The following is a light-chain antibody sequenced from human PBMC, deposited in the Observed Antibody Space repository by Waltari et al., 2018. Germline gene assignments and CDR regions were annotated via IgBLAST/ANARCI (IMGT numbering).Light chain of an antibody. CDR3: QSYDNSLRGSVL. V-gene: IGLV1-40*01. J-gene: IGLJ3*02. Sequence: QSVLTQAPSVSGAPGQTVTISCTGGDSNIASFGVNWYQHPPGRVPKILLYENTNRPPGAPDRFAGSKSGTSASLAIEGPQPEDEGDYYCQSYDNSLRGSVLFGGGTKVTV. CDR1: DSNIASFG. CDR2: ENT.